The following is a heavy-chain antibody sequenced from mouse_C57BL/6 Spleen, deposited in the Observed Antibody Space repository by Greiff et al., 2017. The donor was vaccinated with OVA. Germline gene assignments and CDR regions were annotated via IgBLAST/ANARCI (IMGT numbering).Heavy chain of an antibody. J-gene: IGHJ3*01. CDR1: GYSITSGYY. CDR2: ISYDGSN. D-gene: IGHD4-1*01. CDR3: ARDWDGGLAWFAY. Sequence: EVKLQESGPGLVKPSQSLSLTCSVTGYSITSGYYWNWIRQFPGNKLEWMGYISYDGSNNYNPSLKNRISITRDTSKNQFFLKLNSVTTEDTATYYCARDWDGGLAWFAYWGQGTLVTVSA. V-gene: IGHV3-6*01.